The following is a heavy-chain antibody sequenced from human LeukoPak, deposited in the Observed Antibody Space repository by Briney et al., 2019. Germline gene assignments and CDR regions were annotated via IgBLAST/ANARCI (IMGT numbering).Heavy chain of an antibody. CDR3: AKAPDPRPYYYYYYMDV. Sequence: QPGGPQDLPCARSGFTFSSFDYRGSPRPPARGRVGGPFKRYDGSNKYYTDSVKGRFTISRDNSKNTLYLQMNSLRAEDTAVYYCAKAPDPRPYYYYYYMDVWGKGTTVTVSS. CDR1: GFTFSSFD. J-gene: IGHJ6*03. V-gene: IGHV3-30*02. CDR2: KRYDGSNK.